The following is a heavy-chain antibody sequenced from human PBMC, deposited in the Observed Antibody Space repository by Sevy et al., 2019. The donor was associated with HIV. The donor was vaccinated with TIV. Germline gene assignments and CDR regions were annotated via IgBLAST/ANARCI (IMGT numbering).Heavy chain of an antibody. Sequence: SETLSLTCTVSGGSFVSSSYYWNWIRQPAGKGLEWIGRIHTSGTTNYNPSLKSRVTMSVDTSKNQFSLKLSSVTAADTAVYYCAGRIAVASFDYWGQGNLVTVSS. D-gene: IGHD6-19*01. CDR2: IHTSGTT. J-gene: IGHJ4*02. CDR3: AGRIAVASFDY. V-gene: IGHV4-61*02. CDR1: GGSFVSSSYY.